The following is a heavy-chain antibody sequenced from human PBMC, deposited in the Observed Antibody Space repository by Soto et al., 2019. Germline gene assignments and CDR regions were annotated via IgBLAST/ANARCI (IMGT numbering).Heavy chain of an antibody. D-gene: IGHD3-22*01. J-gene: IGHJ4*02. CDR2: IRRKADNYAT. CDR1: GFTFSASS. CDR3: TGPLFDSSGL. V-gene: IGHV3-73*01. Sequence: LRLSCAASGFTFSASSIHWVRQASGKGLEWVGLIRRKADNYATTYAASVKGRFTISRDDLQNTAFLQMNSLKTEDTAVYYCTGPLFDSSGLWGQGTLVTAPQ.